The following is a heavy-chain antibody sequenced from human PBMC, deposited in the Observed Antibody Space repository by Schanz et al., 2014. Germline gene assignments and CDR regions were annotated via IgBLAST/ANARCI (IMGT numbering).Heavy chain of an antibody. CDR1: GFSFSDYF. CDR2: IGNGGVTI. CDR3: AKGSRSGSKVMDV. J-gene: IGHJ6*03. D-gene: IGHD3-10*01. Sequence: VQLMESGGGLVEPGGSLRLSCAASGFSFSDYFMAWIRQPPGRGLEWVSYIGNGGVTIYYADSVKGRFTISRDNSKNSLYLQMNSLRAEDTALYYCAKGSRSGSKVMDVWGKGTTVTVSS. V-gene: IGHV3-11*01.